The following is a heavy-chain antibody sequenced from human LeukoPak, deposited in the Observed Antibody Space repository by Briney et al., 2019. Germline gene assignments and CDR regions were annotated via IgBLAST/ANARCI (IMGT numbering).Heavy chain of an antibody. CDR3: ARVDGVAAAGTSSFDY. V-gene: IGHV3-30*04. J-gene: IGHJ4*02. CDR2: ISSDGSNK. CDR1: GFTSSNYA. Sequence: PGGSPRLSCAASGFTSSNYAMHWVRQAPGKGLEWVAVISSDGSNKYYADSVKGRLTIPRDNSKNTLYLQMNSLRGDDTAVYYCARVDGVAAAGTSSFDYWGQGTLVTVSS. D-gene: IGHD6-13*01.